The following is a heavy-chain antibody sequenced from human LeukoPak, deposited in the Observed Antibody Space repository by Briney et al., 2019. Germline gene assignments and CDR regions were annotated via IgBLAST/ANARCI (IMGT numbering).Heavy chain of an antibody. V-gene: IGHV3-33*01. CDR3: ARGMCSTPTTFYYIDA. J-gene: IGHJ6*03. CDR2: IWYDGSNK. Sequence: GGSLRLSCTTSGFIFSTYGMHWVRQAPGKGLEWVAGIWYDGSNKYYADSVKGRFTISRDNSKNTLYLQMNSLRAEDTAVYYCARGMCSTPTTFYYIDAWGKGTTVTVSS. CDR1: GFIFSTYG. D-gene: IGHD2-15*01.